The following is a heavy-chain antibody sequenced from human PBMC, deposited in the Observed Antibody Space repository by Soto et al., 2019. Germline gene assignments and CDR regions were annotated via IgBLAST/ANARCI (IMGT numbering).Heavy chain of an antibody. J-gene: IGHJ3*02. Sequence: QVQLVQSGAEVKKPGASVKVSCRASGYTFNRYALHWVRQAPGQRLEWTGWINAGNGITTYSQKFQGRVTITRDKSASTAYMELSSLTSEDTAVYYCARGGQLLSVAFDIWGQGTMVTVSS. D-gene: IGHD2-2*01. CDR1: GYTFNRYA. CDR3: ARGGQLLSVAFDI. V-gene: IGHV1-3*01. CDR2: INAGNGIT.